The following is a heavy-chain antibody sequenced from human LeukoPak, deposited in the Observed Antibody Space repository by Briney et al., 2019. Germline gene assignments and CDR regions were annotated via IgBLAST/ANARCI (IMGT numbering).Heavy chain of an antibody. D-gene: IGHD6-13*01. CDR2: IYPDDSET. V-gene: IGHV5-51*01. CDR3: ARLRPFQQLNY. Sequence: WMGIIYPDDSETKYSPSFQGQVTISADKSISTAYLQWSSLKASDTAMYYCARLRPFQQLNYWAQGTLVTVSS. J-gene: IGHJ4*02.